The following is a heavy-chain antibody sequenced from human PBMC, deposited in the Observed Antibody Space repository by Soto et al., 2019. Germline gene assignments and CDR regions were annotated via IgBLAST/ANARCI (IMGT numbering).Heavy chain of an antibody. CDR3: ARSTPGYYYYGMDL. Sequence: GASVKVSCKASGYTFTSYDINWVRQATGQGLEWMGGITRMFGTTNYAQKFQGRVTITADESATTAYMELSTLTSDDTGVYYCARSTPGYYYYGMDLWGQGTTVTVSS. CDR2: ITRMFGTT. CDR1: GYTFTSYD. V-gene: IGHV1-69*13. D-gene: IGHD3-9*01. J-gene: IGHJ6*02.